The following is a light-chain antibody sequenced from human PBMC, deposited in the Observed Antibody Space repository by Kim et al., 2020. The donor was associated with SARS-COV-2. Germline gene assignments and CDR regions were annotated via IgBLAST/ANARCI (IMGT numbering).Light chain of an antibody. CDR3: QQYGRSPGLS. V-gene: IGKV3-20*01. CDR2: GAS. J-gene: IGKJ4*01. Sequence: PGERAALSCRASPSVSSSDLAWYQQKPGQAPRLLIYGASSRATGIPDRCSGSGSGTDFTLTISRLEPEDIAVYYCQQYGRSPGLSFGGGTKVDIK. CDR1: PSVSSSD.